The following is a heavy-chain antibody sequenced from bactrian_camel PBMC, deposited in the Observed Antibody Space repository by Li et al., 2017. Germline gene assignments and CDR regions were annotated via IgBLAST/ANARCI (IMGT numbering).Heavy chain of an antibody. V-gene: IGHV3S40*01. Sequence: VQLVESGGGLVQPGGSLRLSCAASGFTFSIYDMSWVRQAPGKGLEWVSAIDSGGIGTTYYAGSVEGRFTISRDNAKNTVYLQLNSLKTEDMAMYYCASADYGDSSMNYWDQGTQVTVS. CDR3: ASADYGDSSMNY. J-gene: IGHJ4*01. CDR1: GFTFSIYD. CDR2: IDSGGIGTT. D-gene: IGHD5*01.